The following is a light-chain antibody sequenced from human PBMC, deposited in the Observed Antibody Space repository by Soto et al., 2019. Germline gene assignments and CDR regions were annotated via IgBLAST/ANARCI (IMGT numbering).Light chain of an antibody. J-gene: IGKJ1*01. Sequence: FVVKQSPDTLSLSVGEGAPLSCRASQSVSSNLAWYQQKPGQAPRLLIYDASNRATGIPARFSGSGSGTDFTLTISSLEPEDFAVYYCQQRSKLWTFGQGTMVDVK. CDR3: QQRSKLWT. CDR1: QSVSSN. CDR2: DAS. V-gene: IGKV3-11*01.